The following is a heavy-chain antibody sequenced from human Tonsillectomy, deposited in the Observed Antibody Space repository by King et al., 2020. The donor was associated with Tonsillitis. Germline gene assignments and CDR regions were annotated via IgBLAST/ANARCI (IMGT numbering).Heavy chain of an antibody. V-gene: IGHV1-2*02. CDR1: GYTLTGYF. Sequence: VQLVQSGAEVKKPGASVKVSCKTSGYTLTGYFIHWVRQAPGQGLEWMGWINPNSGATNYAQKFQGRVTMTRDTSISTAYMELSRLRSDDTALYYCVRDRPAAGTDYYYYMDVWGKGTTVTVSS. CDR3: VRDRPAAGTDYYYYMDV. J-gene: IGHJ6*03. D-gene: IGHD6-13*01. CDR2: INPNSGAT.